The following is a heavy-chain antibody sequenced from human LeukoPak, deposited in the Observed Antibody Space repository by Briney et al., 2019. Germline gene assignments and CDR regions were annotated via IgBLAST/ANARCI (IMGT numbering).Heavy chain of an antibody. CDR3: ARGGEGGYYDWFDP. V-gene: IGHV3-30*04. CDR2: ISYDGSNK. Sequence: GGSLRLSCAASGFTFSSYAMHWVRQAPGKGLEWGAVISYDGSNKYYADSVKGRFTISRDNSKNTLYLQMNSLRAEDTAVYYCARGGEGGYYDWFDPWGQGTLVTVSS. D-gene: IGHD3-22*01. J-gene: IGHJ5*02. CDR1: GFTFSSYA.